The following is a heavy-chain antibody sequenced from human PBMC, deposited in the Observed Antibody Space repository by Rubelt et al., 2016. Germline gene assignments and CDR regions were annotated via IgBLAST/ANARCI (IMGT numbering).Heavy chain of an antibody. Sequence: QVQLVQSGAEVKKPGASVKVSCQTSGYTFTSYYMHWVRQAPGQGLEYMGIINPTDGGTSYVQKFQGRGTMTRDTYTSTVYMELSSLRSDDTAVYYWARELNDFDIWGQGTMVTVSS. CDR1: GYTFTSYY. CDR2: INPTDGGT. CDR3: ARELNDFDI. V-gene: IGHV1-46*01. J-gene: IGHJ3*02.